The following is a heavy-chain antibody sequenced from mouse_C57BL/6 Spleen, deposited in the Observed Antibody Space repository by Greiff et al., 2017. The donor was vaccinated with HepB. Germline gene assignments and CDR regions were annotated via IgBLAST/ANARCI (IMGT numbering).Heavy chain of an antibody. Sequence: VMLVESGAELVRPGTSVKVSCKASGYAFTNYLIEWVKQRPGQGLEWIGVINPGSGGTNYNEKFKGKATLTADKSSSTAYMQLSSLTSEDSAVYFCARDYGSSYYFDYWGQGTTLTVSS. D-gene: IGHD1-1*01. V-gene: IGHV1-54*01. CDR3: ARDYGSSYYFDY. CDR1: GYAFTNYL. CDR2: INPGSGGT. J-gene: IGHJ2*01.